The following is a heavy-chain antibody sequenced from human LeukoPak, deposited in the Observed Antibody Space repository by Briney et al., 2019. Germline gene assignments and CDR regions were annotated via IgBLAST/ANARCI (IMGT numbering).Heavy chain of an antibody. CDR3: ARGDEIKHAFDI. CDR2: ISNSSSTI. J-gene: IGHJ3*02. V-gene: IGHV3-48*01. D-gene: IGHD5-24*01. Sequence: PGGSLRLSCAASGFTFSSYSMNWVRQAPGKGLEWVSYISNSSSTIYYADSVKGRFTISRDNAKNSLYLQMNSLGAEDTAVYYCARGDEIKHAFDIWGQGTMVTVSS. CDR1: GFTFSSYS.